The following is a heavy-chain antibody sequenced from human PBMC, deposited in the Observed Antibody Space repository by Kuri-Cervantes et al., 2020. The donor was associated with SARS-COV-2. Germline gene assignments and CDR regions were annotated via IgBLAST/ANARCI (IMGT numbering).Heavy chain of an antibody. CDR1: GFTFSSYW. CDR2: ISSSSSTI. CDR3: ARLIGDGYPRYSFDH. D-gene: IGHD5-24*01. V-gene: IGHV3-48*04. J-gene: IGHJ4*02. Sequence: GGSLRLSCAASGFTFSSYWMNWVRQAPGKGLEWVSYISSSSSTIYYADSVKGRFTLSRDNARNSLYLQMNSLRAEDTAVYYCARLIGDGYPRYSFDHWGQGTLVTVSS.